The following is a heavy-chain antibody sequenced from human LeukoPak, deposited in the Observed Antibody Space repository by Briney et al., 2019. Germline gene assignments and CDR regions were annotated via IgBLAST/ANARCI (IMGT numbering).Heavy chain of an antibody. CDR2: NYYSGST. D-gene: IGHD1-1*01. V-gene: IGHV4-39*01. CDR1: GGSISSSSYY. Sequence: SETLSLTCTVSGGSISSSSYYWGRLRQPPGKGLEWIGSNYYSGSTYYNPSLKSRVTISVDTSKNQFSLKLSSVTAADTAVYYCARRTAGYYYFDYWGQGTLVTVSS. CDR3: ARRTAGYYYFDY. J-gene: IGHJ4*02.